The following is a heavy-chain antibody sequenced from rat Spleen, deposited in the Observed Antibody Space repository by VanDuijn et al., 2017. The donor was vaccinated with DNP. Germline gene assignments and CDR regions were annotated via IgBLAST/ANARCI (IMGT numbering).Heavy chain of an antibody. Sequence: EVQLQESGPGLVKPSQSLSLTCSVTGYPITSNYWGWIRKFPGNKMEWMGYISYSGSTSYNPSHKSRISITRDTSKNQFFLQLNSVTTEDTATYYCARWTTGFDYWGQGVMVTVSS. CDR2: ISYSGST. D-gene: IGHD1-4*01. CDR3: ARWTTGFDY. J-gene: IGHJ2*01. V-gene: IGHV3-1*01. CDR1: GYPITSNY.